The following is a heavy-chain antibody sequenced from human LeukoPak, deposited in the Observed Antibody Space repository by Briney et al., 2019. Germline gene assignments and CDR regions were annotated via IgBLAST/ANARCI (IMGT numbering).Heavy chain of an antibody. Sequence: GGSLRLSCAASGFTFSSYGMHWVRQAPGKGLEWVAVIWYDGSNKYYADSVKGRFTISRDNSKNTLYLQMNRLRAEDTAVYYCARDTGYSSSLVDYWGQGTLVTVSS. CDR1: GFTFSSYG. CDR3: ARDTGYSSSLVDY. J-gene: IGHJ4*02. CDR2: IWYDGSNK. V-gene: IGHV3-33*01. D-gene: IGHD6-13*01.